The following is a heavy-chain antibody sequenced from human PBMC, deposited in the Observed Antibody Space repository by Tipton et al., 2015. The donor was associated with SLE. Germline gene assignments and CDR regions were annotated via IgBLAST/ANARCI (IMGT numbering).Heavy chain of an antibody. J-gene: IGHJ6*03. Sequence: TLSLTCAVHDGSLSNYYWSWFRRPPGRGLEWIGEITRRGKTNYNPSLKSRVTISVDTSKNQFSLNLRSVTAADTAVYYCVKSVVVVSPRDYYYYMDVWGKGTTATVSS. D-gene: IGHD2-15*01. CDR3: VKSVVVVSPRDYYYYMDV. CDR2: ITRRGKT. V-gene: IGHV4-34*01. CDR1: DGSLSNYY.